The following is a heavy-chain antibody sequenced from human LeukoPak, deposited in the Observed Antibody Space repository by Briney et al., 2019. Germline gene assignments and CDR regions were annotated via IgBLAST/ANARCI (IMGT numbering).Heavy chain of an antibody. J-gene: IGHJ4*02. CDR1: GFSFSDYW. V-gene: IGHV3-7*01. CDR3: ARENLAGTGWTFDY. Sequence: GGSLRLSCSASGFSFSDYWMSWVRQAPGRGLEWVANIKQGGRETDYVDSVKGRFTISRDDAKKSLYLQMNSLKAEDTAVYYCARENLAGTGWTFDYWGQGILVTVSS. D-gene: IGHD6-19*01. CDR2: IKQGGRET.